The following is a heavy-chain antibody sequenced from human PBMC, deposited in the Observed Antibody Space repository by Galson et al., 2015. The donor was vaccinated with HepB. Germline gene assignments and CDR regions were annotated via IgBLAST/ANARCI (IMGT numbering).Heavy chain of an antibody. J-gene: IGHJ5*02. V-gene: IGHV3-30-3*01. Sequence: SLRLSCAASGFTFSSNAMHWVRQAPGKGLEWVAVISYDGNNKYYADSVKGRFTISRDKPKNTLNLEMNSLRPEDTAVYYCARDPSGTPRGWFDPLGQGTLFTVSS. D-gene: IGHD2-8*01. CDR1: GFTFSSNA. CDR3: ARDPSGTPRGWFDP. CDR2: ISYDGNNK.